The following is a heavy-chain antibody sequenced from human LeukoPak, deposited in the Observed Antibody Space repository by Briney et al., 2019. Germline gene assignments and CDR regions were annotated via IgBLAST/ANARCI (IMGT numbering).Heavy chain of an antibody. D-gene: IGHD4-23*01. CDR1: GYTFTSYG. J-gene: IGHJ3*02. V-gene: IGHV1-2*02. CDR2: INPNSGGT. CDR3: ARDLRWYDAFDI. Sequence: ASVKVSCKASGYTFTSYGISWVRQAPGQGLEWMGWINPNSGGTNYAQKFQGRVTMTRDTSISTAYMELSRLRSDDTAVYYCARDLRWYDAFDIWGQGTMVTVSS.